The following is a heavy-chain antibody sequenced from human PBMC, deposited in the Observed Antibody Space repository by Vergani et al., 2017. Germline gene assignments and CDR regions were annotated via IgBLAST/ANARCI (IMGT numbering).Heavy chain of an antibody. CDR3: ARGFRAYYYGMDV. CDR1: GFTFSSYA. Sequence: EVQLLESGGGLVQPGGSLRLSCAAFGFTFSSYAMSWVRQAPGKGLEWVSAISGSGGSTYYADSGKGRFTISRDNSKNTLYLQMNSLRAEDTAVYYCARGFRAYYYGMDVWGQGTTVTVSS. V-gene: IGHV3-23*01. CDR2: ISGSGGST. J-gene: IGHJ6*02.